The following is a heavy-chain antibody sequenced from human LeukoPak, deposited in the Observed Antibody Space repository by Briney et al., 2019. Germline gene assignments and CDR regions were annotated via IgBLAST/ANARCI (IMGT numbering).Heavy chain of an antibody. D-gene: IGHD4-17*01. V-gene: IGHV1-8*01. CDR3: ARRVHYGGVRDPFDV. Sequence: ASVKVSCKGYGYSFISYDINCVRQAPGQGLEWMGWVSPSTGKTGSLPRFQGRITMTTNTPIETAYMELRSLTSDDTAVYFCARRVHYGGVRDPFDVWGQGTMVTVSS. CDR2: VSPSTGKT. J-gene: IGHJ3*01. CDR1: GYSFISYD.